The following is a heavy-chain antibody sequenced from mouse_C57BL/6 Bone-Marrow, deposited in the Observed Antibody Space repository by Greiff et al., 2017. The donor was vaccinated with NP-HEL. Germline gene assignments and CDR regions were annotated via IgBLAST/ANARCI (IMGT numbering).Heavy chain of an antibody. CDR1: GFSLTSYG. Sequence: QVQLQQSGPGLVQPSQSLSISCTASGFSLTSYGVHWVRQSPGKGLEWLGVIWSGGSTDYYAAFMSRLSITKDNSKSQVFFKMNSLQADDTAIYYCAKSGSSGPAMDYWGKGTSVTVSS. D-gene: IGHD3-2*02. V-gene: IGHV2-5*01. CDR3: AKSGSSGPAMDY. J-gene: IGHJ4*01. CDR2: IWSGGST.